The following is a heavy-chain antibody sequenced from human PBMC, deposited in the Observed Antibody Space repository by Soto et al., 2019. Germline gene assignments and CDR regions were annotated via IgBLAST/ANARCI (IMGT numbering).Heavy chain of an antibody. J-gene: IGHJ1*01. Sequence: ETLSLTCAVSAYSISSGYYWGWIRQPPGKGLEWIGTIYHSGSTFHNPSLKSRVTISVDTSKNQFSLRLRSVTAADTAVYYCAVGYCSSTTCSREYFQHWGQGTLVTVSS. CDR2: IYHSGST. D-gene: IGHD2-2*01. CDR1: AYSISSGYY. V-gene: IGHV4-38-2*01. CDR3: AVGYCSSTTCSREYFQH.